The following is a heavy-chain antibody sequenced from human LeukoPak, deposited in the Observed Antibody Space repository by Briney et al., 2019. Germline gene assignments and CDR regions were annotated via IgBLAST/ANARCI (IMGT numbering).Heavy chain of an antibody. CDR1: GYTFTDYY. Sequence: ASVKVSCKTSGYTFTDYYIHWVRQAPGQGLEWMGWINPNSRETNSAQRFQGRVTMTGDTSISTAYMELSRPTSDDTAVYYCARDRDYSNTERGFDYWGQGTLVTVSS. D-gene: IGHD4-11*01. V-gene: IGHV1-2*02. CDR3: ARDRDYSNTERGFDY. J-gene: IGHJ4*02. CDR2: INPNSRET.